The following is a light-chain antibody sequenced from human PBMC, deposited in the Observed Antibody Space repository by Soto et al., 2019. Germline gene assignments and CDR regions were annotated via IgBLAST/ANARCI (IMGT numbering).Light chain of an antibody. J-gene: IGLJ3*02. V-gene: IGLV2-14*01. CDR3: SSYTSTTPLV. CDR1: TNDVGSYQY. CDR2: EVS. Sequence: QSVLTQPASVSGSPGQSITISCTGTTNDVGSYQYVSWYQHHPGKAPKLLIYEVSNRPSGLSSRFSGSKSGNTASLTISGLQAEDEADYYCSSYTSTTPLVFGGGTKLTVL.